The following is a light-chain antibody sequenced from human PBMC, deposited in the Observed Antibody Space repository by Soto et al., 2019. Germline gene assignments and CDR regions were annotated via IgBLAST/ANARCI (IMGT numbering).Light chain of an antibody. V-gene: IGKV1-5*01. CDR2: DAS. CDR3: QQYNSYWIS. CDR1: KTISSW. J-gene: IGKJ5*01. Sequence: DIQMTQSPSTLSASVGDRVTITCRASKTISSWLAWYQQKPGKAPKLLIYDASSLKGGVPSRFSGSGSGTECTLTISSLQPDDFATYYCQQYNSYWISFGQGTRLEIK.